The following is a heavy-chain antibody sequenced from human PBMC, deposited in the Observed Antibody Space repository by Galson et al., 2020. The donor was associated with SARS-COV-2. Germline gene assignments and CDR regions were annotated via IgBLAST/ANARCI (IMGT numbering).Heavy chain of an antibody. J-gene: IGHJ4*02. Sequence: TGGSLRLSCAASGFTLSSHWMHWVRQAPGKGLVWVSRINRDGSSTRYADSVKGRVTISRDNAKNTLFLQINSLRDEDTAVYYCARYYGGNSDYFYYWGQGTLVIVSS. CDR2: INRDGSST. V-gene: IGHV3-74*01. CDR3: ARYYGGNSDYFYY. D-gene: IGHD4-17*01. CDR1: GFTLSSHW.